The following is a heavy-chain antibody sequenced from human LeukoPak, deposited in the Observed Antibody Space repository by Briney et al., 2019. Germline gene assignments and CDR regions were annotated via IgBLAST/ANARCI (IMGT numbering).Heavy chain of an antibody. CDR3: ASALGYCSSTSCYEVFDY. Sequence: SVKVSCKASGGTFSSYAISWVRQAPGQGLEWMGRIIPILGIANYAQKFQGRVTITADKSTSTAYMELSSLRSEDTAVYYCASALGYCSSTSCYEVFDYWGQGTLVTVSS. CDR1: GGTFSSYA. D-gene: IGHD2-2*01. J-gene: IGHJ4*02. V-gene: IGHV1-69*04. CDR2: IIPILGIA.